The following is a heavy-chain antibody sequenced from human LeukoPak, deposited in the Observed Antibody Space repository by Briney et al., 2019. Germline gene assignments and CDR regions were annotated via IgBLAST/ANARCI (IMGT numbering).Heavy chain of an antibody. CDR1: GGTFGSYA. CDR2: IIPIFGTA. D-gene: IGHD5-18*01. Sequence: ASVKVSCKASGGTFGSYAISWVRQAPGQGLEWMGGIIPIFGTANYAQKFQGRVTITTDESTSTAYMELSSLRSEDTAVYYCARQGHGGYSYGGEFDYWGQGTLVTVSS. V-gene: IGHV1-69*05. J-gene: IGHJ4*02. CDR3: ARQGHGGYSYGGEFDY.